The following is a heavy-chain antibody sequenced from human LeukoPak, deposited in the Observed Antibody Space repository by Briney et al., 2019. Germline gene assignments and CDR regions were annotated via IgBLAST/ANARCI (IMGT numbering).Heavy chain of an antibody. CDR1: GGSISSGGYY. CDR3: ARDCGYYYDCRGMGAFDI. Sequence: SETLSLTCTVSGGSISSGGYYWSWIRQHPGKGLEWIGYIYYSGSTYYNPSLKSRVTISVDTSKNQFSLKLSSVTAGDTAVYYCARDCGYYYDCRGMGAFDIWGQGTMVTVSS. CDR2: IYYSGST. D-gene: IGHD3-22*01. V-gene: IGHV4-31*03. J-gene: IGHJ3*02.